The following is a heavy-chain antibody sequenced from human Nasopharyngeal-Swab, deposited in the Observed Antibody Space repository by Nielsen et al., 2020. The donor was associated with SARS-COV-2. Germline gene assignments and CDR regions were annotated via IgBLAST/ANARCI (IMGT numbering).Heavy chain of an antibody. Sequence: GESLKISCAASGFTFSNYWMSWVRQAPGKGLEWVANIKQDGSEKYYVDSVKGRFTISRDNAKNSLYLQMNSLRAEDTAVYYCARHYYDSSGYYFNWFDPWGQGTLVTVSS. CDR3: ARHYYDSSGYYFNWFDP. J-gene: IGHJ5*02. CDR1: GFTFSNYW. V-gene: IGHV3-7*01. CDR2: IKQDGSEK. D-gene: IGHD3-22*01.